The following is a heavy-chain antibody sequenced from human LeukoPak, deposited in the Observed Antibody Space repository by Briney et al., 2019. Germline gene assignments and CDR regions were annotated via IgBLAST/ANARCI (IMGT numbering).Heavy chain of an antibody. Sequence: GGSLRLSCSASGFTFNRFYLHWVRQAPGKGLEFVSHISSNGATTYYADSVKGRFTISRDNSKNTLYLQMSSLRADDTAVYYCARVAKGWFGEPNFDYWGQGTLVTVSS. D-gene: IGHD3-10*01. J-gene: IGHJ4*02. CDR1: GFTFNRFY. V-gene: IGHV3-64D*06. CDR2: ISSNGATT. CDR3: ARVAKGWFGEPNFDY.